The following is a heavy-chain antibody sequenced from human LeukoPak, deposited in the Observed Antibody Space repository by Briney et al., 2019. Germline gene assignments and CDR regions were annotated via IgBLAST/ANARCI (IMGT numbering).Heavy chain of an antibody. CDR1: GFTFSSYS. CDR3: AKEGNVWGSYRFIDY. J-gene: IGHJ4*02. D-gene: IGHD3-16*02. CDR2: ISSSSSYI. V-gene: IGHV3-21*01. Sequence: GGSLRLSCAASGFTFSSYSMNWVRQAPGKGLEWVSSISSSSSYIYYADSVKGRFTISRDNSKNTLYLQMNSLRAEDTAVYYCAKEGNVWGSYRFIDYWGQGTLVTVSS.